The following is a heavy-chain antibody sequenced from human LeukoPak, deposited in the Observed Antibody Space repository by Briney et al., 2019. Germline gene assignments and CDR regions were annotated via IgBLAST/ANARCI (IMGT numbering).Heavy chain of an antibody. CDR2: IGGSGGST. J-gene: IGHJ4*02. D-gene: IGHD3-10*01. CDR3: AKGPYGSGSYYKDY. V-gene: IGHV3-23*01. CDR1: GFTFSSYA. Sequence: GGSLRLSCAASGFTFSSYAMSWVRQAPGKGLEWVSAIGGSGGSTYYADSVKGRFTISRDNSKNTLYLQMNSLRAEDTAVYYCAKGPYGSGSYYKDYWGQGTLVTVSS.